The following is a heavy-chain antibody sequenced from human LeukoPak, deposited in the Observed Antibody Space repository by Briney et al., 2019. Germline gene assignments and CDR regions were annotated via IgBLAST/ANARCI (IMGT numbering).Heavy chain of an antibody. CDR3: ARARRGNWFDP. V-gene: IGHV1-2*02. J-gene: IGHJ5*02. D-gene: IGHD3-10*01. CDR2: INPNSGGT. CDR1: GYTFTGYY. Sequence: GASVKVSCKASGYTFTGYYMHWVQQAPGQGLEWMGWINPNSGGTNYAQKFQGRVTMTRDTSISTAYMELSSLRSEDTAVYYCARARRGNWFDPWGQGTLVTVSS.